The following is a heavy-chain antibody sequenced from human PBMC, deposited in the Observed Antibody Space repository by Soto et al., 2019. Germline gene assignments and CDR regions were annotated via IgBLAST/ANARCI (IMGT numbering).Heavy chain of an antibody. Sequence: GGSLRLSCAASGFTFSSYCMHWVRQAPGKGLEWVAVISYDGSNKYYADSVNGRFTISRDNSKDTLYLQMNSLRGKVTAVYYCVKYLKRDCSGGSCDYFDYWGQGTLVTVSS. CDR3: VKYLKRDCSGGSCDYFDY. CDR2: ISYDGSNK. CDR1: GFTFSSYC. V-gene: IGHV3-30*18. J-gene: IGHJ4*02. D-gene: IGHD2-15*01.